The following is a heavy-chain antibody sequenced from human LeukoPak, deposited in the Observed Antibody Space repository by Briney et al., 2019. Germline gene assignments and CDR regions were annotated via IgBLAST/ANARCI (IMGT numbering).Heavy chain of an antibody. CDR2: INYSGIT. D-gene: IGHD4/OR15-4a*01. CDR3: ARHQVLSRRGWFDP. V-gene: IGHV4-59*08. CDR1: GGSISSYY. Sequence: SETLSLTCTVSGGSISSYYWSWIRHPPGKGLEWIGYINYSGITNYNPFLKSRVTISVDTSKNQFSLKLSSVTAADTAVYYCARHQVLSRRGWFDPWGLGSLVTVTS. J-gene: IGHJ5*02.